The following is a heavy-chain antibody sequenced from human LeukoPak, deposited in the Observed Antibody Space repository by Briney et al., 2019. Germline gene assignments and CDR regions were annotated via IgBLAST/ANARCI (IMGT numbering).Heavy chain of an antibody. J-gene: IGHJ5*02. CDR2: ISAYNGNT. D-gene: IGHD4-17*01. CDR1: GYTFTSYG. V-gene: IGHV1-18*04. Sequence: ASVKVSCKASGYTFTSYGISWVRQAPGQGLEWMGWISAYNGNTNYAQKPQGRVTMTTDTSTSTAYMELRSLRSDDTAVYYCARLTTVTTSRWFDPWGQGTLVTVSS. CDR3: ARLTTVTTSRWFDP.